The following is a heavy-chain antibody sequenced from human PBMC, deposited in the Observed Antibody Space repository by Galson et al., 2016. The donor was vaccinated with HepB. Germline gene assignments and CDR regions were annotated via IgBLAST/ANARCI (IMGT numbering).Heavy chain of an antibody. CDR2: ISGGGAAT. CDR3: AKSKHGFFDH. CDR1: GFVFRDYA. Sequence: LRLSCAASGFVFRDYAMSWVRLPPGKGLEWVSLISGGGAATFYADSVKGRFSISSDSSNSTVFLQMNSLRAEDTAIYYCAKSKHGFFDHWGQGTRATVS. J-gene: IGHJ4*02. D-gene: IGHD6-25*01. V-gene: IGHV3-23*01.